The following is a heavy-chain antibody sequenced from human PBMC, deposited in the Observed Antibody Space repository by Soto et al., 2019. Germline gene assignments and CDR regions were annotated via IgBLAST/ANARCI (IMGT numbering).Heavy chain of an antibody. Sequence: PVWSLRLSCPASVFTFGDYAMSWFRQTPLKLLGWVGFIRSKAYGGTTEYAASVKGRFTISRDDSKSIAYLQMNSLKTEDTAVYYCTRGLVDDILTGPYYYYGMDVWGQGTTVTVSS. D-gene: IGHD3-9*01. CDR3: TRGLVDDILTGPYYYYGMDV. J-gene: IGHJ6*02. CDR2: IRSKAYGGTT. CDR1: VFTFGDYA. V-gene: IGHV3-49*03.